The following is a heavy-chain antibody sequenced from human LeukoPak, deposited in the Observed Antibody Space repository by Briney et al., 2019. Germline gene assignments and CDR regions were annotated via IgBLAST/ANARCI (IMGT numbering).Heavy chain of an antibody. D-gene: IGHD6-6*01. CDR3: ARSDSSSSLVPGSYYGMDV. V-gene: IGHV4-39*01. CDR2: ISYGGNT. CDR1: GGSIISSSYY. Sequence: PSETLSLTCTVSGGSIISSSYYWVWIRQSPGKGLEWIGTISYGGNTYYNPSRKSRVTISVDTSKNQFSMQLPSVTAADTAVYYCARSDSSSSLVPGSYYGMDVWGQGTTVTVSS. J-gene: IGHJ6*02.